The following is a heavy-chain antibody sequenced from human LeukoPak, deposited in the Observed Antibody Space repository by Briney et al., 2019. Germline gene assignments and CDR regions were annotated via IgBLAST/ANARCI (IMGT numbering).Heavy chain of an antibody. D-gene: IGHD3-22*01. CDR2: IYYSGST. CDR1: GGSITTNNY. CDR3: ASLYYFDSSGYYYGKADI. Sequence: SETLSLTCTVSGGSITTNNYWVWIRQPPGKGLECIGFIYYSGSTFYNPSLKSRVTISIDTSKNQFSLKLSSVTAADTAVYYCASLYYFDSSGYYYGKADIWGQGTMVTVSS. V-gene: IGHV4-39*07. J-gene: IGHJ3*02.